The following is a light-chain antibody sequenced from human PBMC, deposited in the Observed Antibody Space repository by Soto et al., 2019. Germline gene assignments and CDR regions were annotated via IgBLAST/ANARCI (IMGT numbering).Light chain of an antibody. CDR2: DAS. CDR1: RSVSNY. J-gene: IGKJ3*01. V-gene: IGKV3-11*01. Sequence: EIVLTQSPATLSLSPGERATLSCRASRSVSNYLAWYQQKPGQAPRLLIYDASNRATGIPARFSGSGSETDFTLTISSLEPEDFAVYYCQQRTNWPRREFTFGPGTRVDIK. CDR3: QQRTNWPRREFT.